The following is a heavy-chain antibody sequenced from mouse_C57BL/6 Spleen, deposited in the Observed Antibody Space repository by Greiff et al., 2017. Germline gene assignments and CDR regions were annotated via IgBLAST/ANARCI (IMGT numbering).Heavy chain of an antibody. V-gene: IGHV1-52*01. CDR2: IDPSDSET. CDR3: AREGDYDGYSSYYYAMDY. J-gene: IGHJ4*01. Sequence: QVQLQQPGAELVRPGSSVKLSCKASGYTFTSYWMHWVKQRPIQGLEWIGNIDPSDSETHYNQKFKDKATVTVGKSSSTAYMQLSSLTSEDSAVYYCAREGDYDGYSSYYYAMDYWGQGTSVTVAS. CDR1: GYTFTSYW. D-gene: IGHD2-3*01.